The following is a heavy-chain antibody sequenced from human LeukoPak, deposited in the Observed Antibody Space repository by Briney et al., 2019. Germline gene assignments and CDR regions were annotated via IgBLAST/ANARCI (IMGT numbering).Heavy chain of an antibody. CDR3: AMVTSFIVVRAAMTGGVAY. CDR2: ISSSSSYT. D-gene: IGHD2-2*01. CDR1: GFTFSVHY. Sequence: PGGSLRLSCAASGFTFSVHYMRWIRQAPGKGLQWVSSISSSSSYTNYADSVKGRFTISRHYAMTFLYLQMNSLLAEDTAVYYCAMVTSFIVVRAAMTGGVAYWGQVTLVMVSS. J-gene: IGHJ4*02. V-gene: IGHV3-11*06.